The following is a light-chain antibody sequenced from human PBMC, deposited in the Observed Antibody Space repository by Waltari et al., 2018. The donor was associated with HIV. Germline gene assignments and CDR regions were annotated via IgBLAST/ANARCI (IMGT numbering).Light chain of an antibody. J-gene: IGLJ2*01. V-gene: IGLV2-14*03. Sequence: QSALTQPASVSGSPGQPITISCTGPSGDVGGYNFVSWYQKHPGKAPKLIIYNVNSRPSGVSIRFSGSRSANTASLTISGLQAEDEADYFCSSYTSSGPRYVLFGGGTRLTVL. CDR1: SGDVGGYNF. CDR2: NVN. CDR3: SSYTSSGPRYVL.